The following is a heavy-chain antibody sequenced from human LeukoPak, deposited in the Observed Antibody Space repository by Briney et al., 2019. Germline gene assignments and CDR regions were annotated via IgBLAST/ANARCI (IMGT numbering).Heavy chain of an antibody. CDR3: ARESSSSYYMDV. CDR2: ISSSSSYI. CDR1: GFTFSSYS. V-gene: IGHV3-21*01. Sequence: GGSLRLSCAASGFTFSSYSMNWVRQAPGKGLEWVSSISSSSSYIYYADSVKGRFTISRDNAKNSLYLQMNSLRAEDTAVYYCARESSSSYYMDVWGKGTTVTVSS. J-gene: IGHJ6*03. D-gene: IGHD6-13*01.